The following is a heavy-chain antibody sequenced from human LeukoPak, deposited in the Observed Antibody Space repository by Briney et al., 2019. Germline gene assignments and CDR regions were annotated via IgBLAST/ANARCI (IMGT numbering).Heavy chain of an antibody. CDR2: LIPILGTA. D-gene: IGHD1-26*01. CDR3: AREQGIVGATDWFDP. V-gene: IGHV1-69*05. Sequence: SVKVSCKASGGTFSTYTVSWVRQAPGQGPEWMGGLIPILGTAKFAQKFQGRVTITTDDSTSTAYMELRSLRSDDTAVYYCAREQGIVGATDWFDPWGQGTLVTVSS. CDR1: GGTFSTYT. J-gene: IGHJ5*02.